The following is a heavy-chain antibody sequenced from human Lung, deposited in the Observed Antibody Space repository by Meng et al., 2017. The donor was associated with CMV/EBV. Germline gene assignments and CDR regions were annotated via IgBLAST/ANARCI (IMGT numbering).Heavy chain of an antibody. J-gene: IGHJ5*02. CDR2: INPNSGGT. Sequence: ASXXVSXKASGYTFTGYYMHWVRQAPGQGLEWVGWINPNSGGTNYAQKFQGRVTMTRDTSISTAYMELSRLRSDDTAVYYCARGVGYCSSTSCQVWFDPWXQGTLVTVSS. D-gene: IGHD2-2*01. CDR1: GYTFTGYY. CDR3: ARGVGYCSSTSCQVWFDP. V-gene: IGHV1-2*02.